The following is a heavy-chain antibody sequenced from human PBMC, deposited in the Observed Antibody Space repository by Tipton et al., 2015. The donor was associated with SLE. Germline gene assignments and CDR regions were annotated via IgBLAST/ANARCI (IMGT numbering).Heavy chain of an antibody. D-gene: IGHD3-16*01. Sequence: RSLRLSCTASGFTFGDYAMSWVRQAPGKGLEWVGFIRSKAYGGTTEYAASVKGRFTISRDDSKSIAYLQMNNLKTEDTAVYYCTRVMGVGLDYWGQGTLVTVSS. V-gene: IGHV3-49*04. CDR2: IRSKAYGGTT. CDR3: TRVMGVGLDY. CDR1: GFTFGDYA. J-gene: IGHJ4*02.